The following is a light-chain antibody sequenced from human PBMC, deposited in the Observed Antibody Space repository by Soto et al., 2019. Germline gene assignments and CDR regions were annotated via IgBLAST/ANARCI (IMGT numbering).Light chain of an antibody. Sequence: QSALTQPRSVSGSPGQSVTISCTGTSSDVGGYDYASWFQHHPGKVPKLMIYDVTKRPSGVPDRFSASKSGNTASLTISGLQAEDEADYYCCSYGGYFWVFGGGTKLTVL. J-gene: IGLJ3*02. V-gene: IGLV2-11*01. CDR1: SSDVGGYDY. CDR3: CSYGGYFWV. CDR2: DVT.